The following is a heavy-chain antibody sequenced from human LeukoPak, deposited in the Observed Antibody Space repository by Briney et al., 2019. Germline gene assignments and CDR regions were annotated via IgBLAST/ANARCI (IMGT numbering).Heavy chain of an antibody. V-gene: IGHV4-34*01. J-gene: IGHJ3*02. CDR3: ARNTIIVGATTAFDI. D-gene: IGHD1-26*01. CDR2: INHSGST. Sequence: PSETLSLTCAVYSGSFSGYYWSWIRQPPGKGLEWIGEINHSGSTNYNPSLKSRVTISVDTSKNQFSLKLSSVTAADTAVYYCARNTIIVGATTAFDIWGQGTMVTVSS. CDR1: SGSFSGYY.